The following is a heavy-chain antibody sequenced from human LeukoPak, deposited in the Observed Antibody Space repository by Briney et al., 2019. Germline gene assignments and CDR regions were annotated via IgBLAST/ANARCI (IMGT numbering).Heavy chain of an antibody. Sequence: SVNLSCKASAGTFSIYAISWVRQAPAQGLEWKGGIIPLFGAANKAHKYHGRVPITADESTSTTYLDLRRLRPEDTATYYCARGPHGCSGGSWYSTDGPGWFDPWGQGTLVTVSS. CDR3: ARGPHGCSGGSWYSTDGPGWFDP. CDR2: IIPLFGAA. J-gene: IGHJ5*02. V-gene: IGHV1-69*13. CDR1: AGTFSIYA. D-gene: IGHD2-15*01.